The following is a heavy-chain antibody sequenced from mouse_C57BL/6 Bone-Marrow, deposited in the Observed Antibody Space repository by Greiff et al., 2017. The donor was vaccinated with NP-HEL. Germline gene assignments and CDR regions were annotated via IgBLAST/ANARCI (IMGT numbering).Heavy chain of an antibody. J-gene: IGHJ2*01. V-gene: IGHV1-15*01. CDR2: IDPETGGT. Sequence: VQGVESGAELVRPGASVTLSCKASGYTFTDYEMHWVKQTPVHGLEWIGAIDPETGGTAYNQKFKGKAILTADKSSSTAYMELRSLTSEYSAVYYCTRSAVTTGYYFDYWGQGTTLTVSS. CDR3: TRSAVTTGYYFDY. CDR1: GYTFTDYE. D-gene: IGHD2-2*01.